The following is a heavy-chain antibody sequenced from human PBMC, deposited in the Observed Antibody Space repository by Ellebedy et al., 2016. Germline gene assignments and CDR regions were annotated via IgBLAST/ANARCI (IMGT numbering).Heavy chain of an antibody. D-gene: IGHD5-18*01. CDR3: AKQGYPNPNWLNP. CDR2: IYYSGST. CDR1: GGSISSSSYY. J-gene: IGHJ5*02. Sequence: SETLSLTXTVSGGSISSSSYYWGWIRQPPGKGLEWIGSIYYSGSTYYNPSLKSRVTISVDTSKNQFSLQLSSVTPEDTALYYCAKQGYPNPNWLNPWGQGTLVTVSS. V-gene: IGHV4-39*01.